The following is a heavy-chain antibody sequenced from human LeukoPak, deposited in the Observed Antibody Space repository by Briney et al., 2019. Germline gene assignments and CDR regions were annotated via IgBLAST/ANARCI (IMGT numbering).Heavy chain of an antibody. J-gene: IGHJ4*02. CDR2: IYTSGSN. Sequence: KTSQTLSLTCTVSGGAISSGSYYWSWIRQPAGKGLEWIGRIYTSGSNNYNPSLKSRVTISVDTSKNQFSLKLSPVTAAETAVYYCARELATMLYYFDYWGQGTLVTVSS. D-gene: IGHD5-24*01. CDR3: ARELATMLYYFDY. CDR1: GGAISSGSYY. V-gene: IGHV4-61*02.